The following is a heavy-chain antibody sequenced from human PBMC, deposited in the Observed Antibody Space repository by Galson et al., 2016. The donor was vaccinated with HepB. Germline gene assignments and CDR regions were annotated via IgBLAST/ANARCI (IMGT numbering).Heavy chain of an antibody. V-gene: IGHV3-53*01. J-gene: IGHJ4*02. D-gene: IGHD3-22*01. CDR3: AKNAVEWLLLCPFED. Sequence: SLRLSCAVSGFTVSTNYMTWVRPAPGKGLEWVSLIYSGGSTSYADSVQGRFTISRDNSKNTLNLQLNSLRAEDTAVYYCAKNAVEWLLLCPFEDWGQGALVTVSS. CDR2: IYSGGST. CDR1: GFTVSTNY.